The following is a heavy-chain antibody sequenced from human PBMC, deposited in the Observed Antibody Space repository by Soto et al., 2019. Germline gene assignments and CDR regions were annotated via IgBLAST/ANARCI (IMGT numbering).Heavy chain of an antibody. CDR3: ASAHSSSWYVCDY. J-gene: IGHJ4*02. Sequence: QVQLVQSGAEVKKPGASVKVSCKASGYTFTSYDINWVRQATGQGLEWMGWMNPNSGNTNYAQKFQGRVTMTRNTSISTADMELSSLRSEDTAVYYCASAHSSSWYVCDYWGQGTLVTVSS. CDR1: GYTFTSYD. CDR2: MNPNSGNT. D-gene: IGHD6-13*01. V-gene: IGHV1-8*01.